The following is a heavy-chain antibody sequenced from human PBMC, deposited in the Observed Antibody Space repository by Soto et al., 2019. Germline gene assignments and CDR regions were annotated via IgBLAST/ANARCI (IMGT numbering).Heavy chain of an antibody. D-gene: IGHD6-6*01. V-gene: IGHV3-21*01. J-gene: IGHJ6*02. CDR2: ISSSSSYI. CDR1: GFTFRSYS. Sequence: GGSLSLSCAASGFTFRSYSMNWVRQAPGKGLEWVSSISSSSSYIYYADSVKGRFTISRDNAKNSLYLQMNSLRAEDTAVYYCARKQLVPYYYYYGMDVWGQGTTVTVSS. CDR3: ARKQLVPYYYYYGMDV.